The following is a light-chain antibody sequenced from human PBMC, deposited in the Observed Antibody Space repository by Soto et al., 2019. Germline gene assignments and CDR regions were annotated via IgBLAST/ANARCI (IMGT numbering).Light chain of an antibody. CDR3: SSYTSSSTIGV. J-gene: IGLJ2*01. CDR2: DVS. CDR1: SSDVGGYNY. V-gene: IGLV2-14*01. Sequence: QSALTQPASVSGSPGQSITISCTGTSSDVGGYNYVSWYQQHPGKAPKLMIYDVSNRPSGVSNRVSGAKSGNTASLTISGLWAEDEADYYCSSYTSSSTIGVFGGGTKLTVL.